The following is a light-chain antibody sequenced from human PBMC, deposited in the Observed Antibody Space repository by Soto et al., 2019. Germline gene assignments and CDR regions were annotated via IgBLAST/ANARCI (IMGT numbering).Light chain of an antibody. CDR1: QSVSSN. CDR2: GAS. J-gene: IGKJ5*01. V-gene: IGKV3-15*01. Sequence: EIVMTQSPATLSVSPGERATFSCRASQSVSSNLAWYQQKPGQAPRLLIYGASSRATGIPVRFSGSGSGTEFTLTISSLQSEDSAVYYCQQHNQWPITFGQGTRLEI. CDR3: QQHNQWPIT.